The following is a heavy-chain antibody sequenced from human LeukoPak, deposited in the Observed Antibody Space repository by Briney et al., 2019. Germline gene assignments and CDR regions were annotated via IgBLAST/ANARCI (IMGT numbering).Heavy chain of an antibody. CDR1: GFTFSNYA. CDR3: AKEMYSYGDYALAY. D-gene: IGHD4-17*01. V-gene: IGHV3-23*01. J-gene: IGHJ4*02. CDR2: ITASGDYT. Sequence: GGSLRLSCAASGFTFSNYAMNWIRQGPGKGLEWVSSITASGDYTFFADSVKGRFTISRDNSKNTLFLQLNSLRAEDTAVYHCAKEMYSYGDYALAYWGQGTLLTVSS.